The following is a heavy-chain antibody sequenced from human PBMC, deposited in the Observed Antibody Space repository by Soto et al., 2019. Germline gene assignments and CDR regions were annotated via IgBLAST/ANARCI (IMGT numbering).Heavy chain of an antibody. D-gene: IGHD6-19*01. V-gene: IGHV1-69*13. CDR3: ARVGIAVAGAHYYYYGMDV. J-gene: IGHJ6*02. Sequence: ASVKVSCKASGGTFSSYAISWVRQAPGQGLEWMGGIIPIFGTANYAQKFQGRVTITADESTSTAYMELSSLRSEDTAVYYCARVGIAVAGAHYYYYGMDVWGQGTTVTVSS. CDR2: IIPIFGTA. CDR1: GGTFSSYA.